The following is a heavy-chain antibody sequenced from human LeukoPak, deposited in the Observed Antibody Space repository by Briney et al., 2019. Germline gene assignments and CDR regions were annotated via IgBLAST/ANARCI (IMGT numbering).Heavy chain of an antibody. V-gene: IGHV1-46*01. J-gene: IGHJ4*02. D-gene: IGHD6-19*01. Sequence: AASVKVSCKASGYTFISYYMHWVRQAPGQGLEWMGIINPSGDSTSYAQKFQGRVTMTRDTSTSTVYMELSSLRSEDTAVYYCAREWRGSGSDYWGQGTLVTVSS. CDR1: GYTFISYY. CDR3: AREWRGSGSDY. CDR2: INPSGDST.